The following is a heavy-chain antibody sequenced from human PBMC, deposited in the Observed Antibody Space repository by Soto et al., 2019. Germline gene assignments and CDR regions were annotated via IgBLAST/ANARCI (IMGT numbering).Heavy chain of an antibody. CDR3: AKSMVRYCTNGVCYTFYYYGMDV. Sequence: LSLTCAASGFTFSSYAMSWVRQAPGKGLEWVSAISGSGGSTYYADSVKGRFTISRDNSKNTLYLQMNSLRAEDTAVYYCAKSMVRYCTNGVCYTFYYYGMDVWGQGTTVTVSS. V-gene: IGHV3-23*01. CDR1: GFTFSSYA. J-gene: IGHJ6*02. CDR2: ISGSGGST. D-gene: IGHD2-8*01.